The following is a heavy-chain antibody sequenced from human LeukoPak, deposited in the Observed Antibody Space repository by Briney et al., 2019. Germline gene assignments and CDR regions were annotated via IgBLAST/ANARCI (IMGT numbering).Heavy chain of an antibody. Sequence: ASVTVSCKASGYTFTDYYVHWVRQAPGHGLEWMGWLNPNNGGTNYAQKFQGRVTLTRDTSISTAYMELSRLRSDDTAVYYCARAMNRGSYSYVYWGQGTLVTVSS. CDR1: GYTFTDYY. D-gene: IGHD1-26*01. V-gene: IGHV1-2*02. CDR3: ARAMNRGSYSYVY. CDR2: LNPNNGGT. J-gene: IGHJ4*01.